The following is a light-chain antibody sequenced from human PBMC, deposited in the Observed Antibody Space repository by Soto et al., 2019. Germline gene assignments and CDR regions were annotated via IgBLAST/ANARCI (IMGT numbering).Light chain of an antibody. V-gene: IGKV3-11*01. Sequence: EIVLTQSPATLSLSPGERATLSCRASQSVSSHLAWYQQKPGQAPRLLIYDASNRATGIPARFSGSGSGADFTLTITRLEPEDFTVYYCQHRSNWLAFGGGTKVAIK. CDR3: QHRSNWLA. CDR1: QSVSSH. J-gene: IGKJ4*01. CDR2: DAS.